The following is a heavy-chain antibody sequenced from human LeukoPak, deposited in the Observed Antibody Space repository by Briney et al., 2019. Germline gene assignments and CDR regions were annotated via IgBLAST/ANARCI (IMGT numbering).Heavy chain of an antibody. Sequence: GGSLTLSCAASGFTFSSFSINWVRQAPGKGLEWVSSISSSSSYIYYADSVKGRFTISRDNAKNSLFLQMNSLRAEDTAVYYCARDLAARPGGWFDPWGQGTLVTVPS. J-gene: IGHJ5*02. V-gene: IGHV3-21*01. D-gene: IGHD6-6*01. CDR1: GFTFSSFS. CDR2: ISSSSSYI. CDR3: ARDLAARPGGWFDP.